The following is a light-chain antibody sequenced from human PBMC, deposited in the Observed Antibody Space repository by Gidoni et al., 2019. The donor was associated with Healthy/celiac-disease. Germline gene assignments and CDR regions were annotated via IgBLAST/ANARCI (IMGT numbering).Light chain of an antibody. CDR3: QQSYSTPSWT. CDR1: QRISSY. J-gene: IGKJ1*01. CDR2: AAS. V-gene: IGKV1-39*01. Sequence: DIQMTQSPSSLSASVGDSVTITGRASQRISSYLNWYQQKPGKAPKLLIYAASSLQSGVPSRFSGSGSGTDFTLTISSLQPEDFATYYCQQSYSTPSWTFGQGTKVEIK.